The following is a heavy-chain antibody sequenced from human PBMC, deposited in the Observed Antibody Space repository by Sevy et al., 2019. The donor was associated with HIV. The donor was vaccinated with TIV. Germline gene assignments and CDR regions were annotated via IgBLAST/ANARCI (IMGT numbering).Heavy chain of an antibody. V-gene: IGHV3-23*01. J-gene: IGHJ4*02. D-gene: IGHD3-10*01. CDR3: AKDKNPSAPFTMVRGVIPYFDY. CDR2: ISGSGGST. Sequence: GGSLRLSCAASGFTFSSYAMSWVRQAPGKGLEWVSAISGSGGSTYYADSVKGRFTISRDNSKNTLYLQMNSLRAEATAVYYCAKDKNPSAPFTMVRGVIPYFDYWGQGTLVTVSS. CDR1: GFTFSSYA.